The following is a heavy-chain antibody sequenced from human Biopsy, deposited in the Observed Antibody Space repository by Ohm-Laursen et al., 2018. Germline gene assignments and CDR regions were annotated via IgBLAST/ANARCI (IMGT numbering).Heavy chain of an antibody. J-gene: IGHJ4*02. Sequence: SGTLSLTCTVSSGSISSYYWSWIRQPPGKGLEWIGYISYSGNTNYNPSLKSRVTMSVDTSKNQFSLKVYSVTAADTAIYYCATTTMDTSGWYGNDFDSWGQGALVTVSS. D-gene: IGHD6-19*01. CDR3: ATTTMDTSGWYGNDFDS. V-gene: IGHV4-59*08. CDR1: SGSISSYY. CDR2: ISYSGNT.